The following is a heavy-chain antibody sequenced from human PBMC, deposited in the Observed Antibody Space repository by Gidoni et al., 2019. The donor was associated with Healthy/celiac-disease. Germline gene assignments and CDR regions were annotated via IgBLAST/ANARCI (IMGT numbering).Heavy chain of an antibody. D-gene: IGHD3-3*01. V-gene: IGHV1-18*01. CDR1: GYTFTSYG. CDR2: ISAYNGNT. Sequence: QVQLVQSGAEVKKPAASVTVSSESSGYTFTSYGISWVRQAPGQGLEWMGWISAYNGNTNYAQKLQGRVTMTTDTSTSTAYMELRSLRSDDTAVYYCNDFWSGYYVWGQGTLVTVSS. J-gene: IGHJ4*02. CDR3: NDFWSGYYV.